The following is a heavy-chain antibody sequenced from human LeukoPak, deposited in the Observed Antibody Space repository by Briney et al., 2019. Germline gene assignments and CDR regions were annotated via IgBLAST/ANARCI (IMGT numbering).Heavy chain of an antibody. CDR2: IYPGDSDT. D-gene: IGHD2-15*01. Sequence: GESLQISCKGSGYSFTSYWIGGVRQMPGKGLEWMGIIYPGDSDTRYSPSFQGQVTISADKSISTAYLQWSSLKASDTAMYYCAKVVVVAATQYYFDYWGQGTLVTVSS. CDR3: AKVVVVAATQYYFDY. CDR1: GYSFTSYW. V-gene: IGHV5-51*01. J-gene: IGHJ4*02.